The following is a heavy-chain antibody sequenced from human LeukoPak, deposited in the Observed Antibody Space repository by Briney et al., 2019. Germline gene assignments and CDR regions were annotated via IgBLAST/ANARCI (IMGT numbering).Heavy chain of an antibody. Sequence: ASVKVSCKASGYTFTSYGISWVRQAPGQGLEWMGWISAYKGNTNYAQKLQGRVTMTTDTSTSTAYMELRSLRSDDTAVYYCARREGRLGYYCSGGSCYSRPDGYYGMDVWGQGTTVTVSS. CDR2: ISAYKGNT. V-gene: IGHV1-18*01. CDR3: ARREGRLGYYCSGGSCYSRPDGYYGMDV. J-gene: IGHJ6*02. D-gene: IGHD2-15*01. CDR1: GYTFTSYG.